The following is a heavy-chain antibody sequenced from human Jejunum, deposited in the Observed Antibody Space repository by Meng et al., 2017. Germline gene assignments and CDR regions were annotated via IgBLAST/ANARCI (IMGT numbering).Heavy chain of an antibody. V-gene: IGHV3-74*01. J-gene: IGHJ3*01. CDR2: INGDGGTT. D-gene: IGHD6-25*01. Sequence: GESLKISCAASGFNFGPYWMHWVRQAPGQGLVWVSHINGDGGTTIYADSVKGRFTISRDNAKNTLYLEMNSLRAEDTAVYYCARDRGYPDAFNVWGQETMVTVSS. CDR1: GFNFGPYW. CDR3: ARDRGYPDAFNV.